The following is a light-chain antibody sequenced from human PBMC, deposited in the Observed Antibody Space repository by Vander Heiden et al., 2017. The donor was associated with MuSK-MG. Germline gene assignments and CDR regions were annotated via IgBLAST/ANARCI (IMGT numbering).Light chain of an antibody. J-gene: IGLJ1*01. V-gene: IGLV1-40*01. CDR1: SSNIGAGYD. Sequence: VLTQPHSVSGAPGQRVTISCTGSSSNIGAGYDVHRYQQLPGTAPKLLIYGNSHRPSGVPDRFAGSKSGTFASLATTGLQAEDEADYDCPHSDSSLIRVFGTGTKV. CDR2: GNS. CDR3: PHSDSSLIRV.